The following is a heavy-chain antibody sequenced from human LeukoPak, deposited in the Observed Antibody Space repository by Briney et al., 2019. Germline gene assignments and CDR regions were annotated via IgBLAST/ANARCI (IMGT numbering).Heavy chain of an antibody. J-gene: IGHJ4*02. D-gene: IGHD6-19*01. CDR2: ISSISSYI. CDR3: ARDRAGFYYFDY. V-gene: IGHV3-21*01. CDR1: GFTFSTYS. Sequence: PGGSLRLFCAASGFTFSTYSMNWVRQAPGKGLEGVSSISSISSYIYYADSVKGRFTISRDNAKNSLYLQMNSLRAEDTAVYYCARDRAGFYYFDYWGQGTLVTVSS.